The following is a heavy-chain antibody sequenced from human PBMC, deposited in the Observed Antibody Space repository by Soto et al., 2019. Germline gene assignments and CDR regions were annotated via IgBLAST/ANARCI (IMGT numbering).Heavy chain of an antibody. Sequence: PSETLSLTCTVSGGSISSGGYYWSWIRQHPGKGLEWIGYIYYSGSTYYNPSLKGRVTLSVDTSKNQFSLKLSSVTAADTAVYYCARTAKYYDFWSGYYSRFQGPQGPSWFDPWGQGTLVTVSS. CDR3: ARTAKYYDFWSGYYSRFQGPQGPSWFDP. J-gene: IGHJ5*02. V-gene: IGHV4-31*03. CDR2: IYYSGST. D-gene: IGHD3-3*01. CDR1: GGSISSGGYY.